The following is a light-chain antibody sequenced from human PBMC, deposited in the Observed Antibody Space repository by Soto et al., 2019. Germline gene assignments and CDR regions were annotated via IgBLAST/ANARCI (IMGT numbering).Light chain of an antibody. CDR1: RSNIGRNF. Sequence: QSVLTQSPSASGTPGQRVTISCSGSRSNIGRNFAYWYQHVPGTAPRLLIQRNNERPSGVPDRFSGSKSGTSVSLAISGLRSDDEATYYCAAWDDTLDAQVFGGGPSSPS. J-gene: IGLJ3*02. CDR2: RNN. CDR3: AAWDDTLDAQV. V-gene: IGLV1-47*01.